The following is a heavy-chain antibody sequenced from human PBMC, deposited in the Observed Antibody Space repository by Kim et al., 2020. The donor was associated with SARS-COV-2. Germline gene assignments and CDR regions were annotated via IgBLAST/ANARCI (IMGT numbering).Heavy chain of an antibody. CDR2: INHSGST. CDR3: ARGPPGGRWFNNFQH. D-gene: IGHD2-15*01. J-gene: IGHJ1*01. Sequence: SETLSLTCAVYGGSFSGYYWSWIRQPPGKGLEWIGEINHSGSTNYNPSLKSRVTISVDTSKNQFSLKLSSVTAADTAVYYCARGPPGGRWFNNFQHWGQGTLVTVSS. V-gene: IGHV4-34*01. CDR1: GGSFSGYY.